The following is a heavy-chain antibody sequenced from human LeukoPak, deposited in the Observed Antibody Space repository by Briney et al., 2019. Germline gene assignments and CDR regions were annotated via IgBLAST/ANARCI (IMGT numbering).Heavy chain of an antibody. J-gene: IGHJ4*02. CDR2: INHDGSST. D-gene: IGHD2-15*01. CDR1: GFTFSTFW. CDR3: ARVGRGYCSGGSCLPQGYYFDY. V-gene: IGHV3-74*01. Sequence: GGSLRLSCATSGFTFSTFWMHWVRQAPGKGLVWVSRINHDGSSTNYADSVKGRFTISRDNAKNSLYLQMNSLRPEDTALYYCARVGRGYCSGGSCLPQGYYFDYWGQGTLVTVSS.